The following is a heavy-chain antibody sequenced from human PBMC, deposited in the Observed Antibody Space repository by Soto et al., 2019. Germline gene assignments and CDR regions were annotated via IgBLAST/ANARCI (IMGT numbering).Heavy chain of an antibody. CDR3: AIASSSWNSISDV. J-gene: IGHJ6*02. D-gene: IGHD6-13*01. CDR2: ISWNSGSI. Sequence: GGSLRLSCAASGLTFDDYAMHWVRQAPGKGLEWVSGISWNSGSIGYADSVKGRFTISRDNAKNSLYLQMNSLRAEDTALYYCAIASSSWNSISDVWGQGTTVTVSS. CDR1: GLTFDDYA. V-gene: IGHV3-9*01.